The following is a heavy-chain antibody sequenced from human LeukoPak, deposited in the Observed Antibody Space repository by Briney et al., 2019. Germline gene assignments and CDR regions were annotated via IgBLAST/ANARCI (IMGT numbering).Heavy chain of an antibody. Sequence: GRSLRLSCAASGFTLSSYGMHWVRQAPGKGLEWVAVISYDGSNKYYANSVKGRFTISRDNSKNTLYLQMNSLIAEDTAVYYCAKDSSIAVAGFLFDYWGQGTLVTVSS. CDR2: ISYDGSNK. CDR3: AKDSSIAVAGFLFDY. J-gene: IGHJ4*02. D-gene: IGHD6-19*01. CDR1: GFTLSSYG. V-gene: IGHV3-30*18.